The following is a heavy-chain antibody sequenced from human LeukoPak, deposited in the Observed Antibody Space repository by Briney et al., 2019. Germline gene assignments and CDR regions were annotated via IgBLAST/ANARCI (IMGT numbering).Heavy chain of an antibody. CDR3: ARERSGDRSDYFDY. D-gene: IGHD2-15*01. V-gene: IGHV3-30*03. Sequence: GGSLRLSCAASGFTFSSYDMHWVRQAPGKGLEWVAVISYDGSNKYYADSVKGRFTISRDNSKNTLYLQMNSMRAEDTAVYYCARERSGDRSDYFDYWGQGTLVTVSP. CDR2: ISYDGSNK. CDR1: GFTFSSYD. J-gene: IGHJ4*02.